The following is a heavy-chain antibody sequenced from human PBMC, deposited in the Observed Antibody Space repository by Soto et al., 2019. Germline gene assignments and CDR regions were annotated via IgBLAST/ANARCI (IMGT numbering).Heavy chain of an antibody. CDR1: GFTFSSYA. V-gene: IGHV3-23*01. J-gene: IGHJ4*02. CDR3: ARHIAARGYFDY. CDR2: ISGSGGST. D-gene: IGHD6-6*01. Sequence: GGSLRLSCAASGFTFSSYAMSWVRQAPGKGLEWVSAISGSGGSTYYADSVKGRFTISRDNSKNTLYLQMNSLRAEDTAVYYCARHIAARGYFDYWGQGTLVTVSS.